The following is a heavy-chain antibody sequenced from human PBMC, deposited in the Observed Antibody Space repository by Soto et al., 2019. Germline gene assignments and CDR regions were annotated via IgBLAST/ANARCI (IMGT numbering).Heavy chain of an antibody. J-gene: IGHJ4*02. CDR2: IYWNSNRI. V-gene: IGHV3-9*02. CDR1: GFTSDDYA. CDR3: IKETSPGVVDH. Sequence: EVQLVESGGGLVQPGRSLRLSCVASGFTSDDYAMHWVRQVPGKGLEWVSGIYWNSNRIDYADSVKGRFIISRDNAKNALSLQMNSLRAEDTALYYCIKETSPGVVDHWGQGTLVTVSS. D-gene: IGHD2-15*01.